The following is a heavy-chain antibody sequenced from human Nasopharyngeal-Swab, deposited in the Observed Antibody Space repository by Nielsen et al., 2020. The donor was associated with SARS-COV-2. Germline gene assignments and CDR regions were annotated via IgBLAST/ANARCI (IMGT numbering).Heavy chain of an antibody. J-gene: IGHJ2*01. D-gene: IGHD4-17*01. Sequence: GGSLRLSCEVSGFNVSSTYMSWVRQAPGKGLEWVSILFSGGGTYYADPVKGRFTISRDISRTTLYLQMHSLRVEDTAVYYCATIGPGRGYGAYVSNWNFDLWGRGTLVTVSS. CDR1: GFNVSSTY. CDR3: ATIGPGRGYGAYVSNWNFDL. CDR2: LFSGGGT. V-gene: IGHV3-53*01.